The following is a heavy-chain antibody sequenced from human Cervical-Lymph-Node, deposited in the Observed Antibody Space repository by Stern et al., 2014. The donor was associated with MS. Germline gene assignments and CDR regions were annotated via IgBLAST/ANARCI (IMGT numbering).Heavy chain of an antibody. Sequence: EMQLVESGGGLVKPGGSLRLSCEAFGFTFSNSTMTWFRQAPGKGLEWVSSISSTSSYIYSAASVKGRFTISRDKVTRSLYLHMNSLRADDTAGYYCARDGGDFWGQGTLVTVSS. CDR3: ARDGGDF. CDR1: GFTFSNST. CDR2: ISSTSSYI. J-gene: IGHJ4*02. V-gene: IGHV3-21*01. D-gene: IGHD3-16*01.